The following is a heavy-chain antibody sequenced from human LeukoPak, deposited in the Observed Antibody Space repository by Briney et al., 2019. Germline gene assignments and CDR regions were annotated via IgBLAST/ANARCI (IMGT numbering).Heavy chain of an antibody. CDR3: ARDGAVAVAFDI. CDR2: VSYDGKNK. D-gene: IGHD6-19*01. CDR1: GFTFSDCS. V-gene: IGHV3-30*04. Sequence: GGSLRLSCVASGFTFSDCSIHWVRQAPGKGLEWVAVVSYDGKNKYYADSVKGRFTISRDNSKNTLYLQMNSLRAEDTAVYYCARDGAVAVAFDIWGQGTMVTVSS. J-gene: IGHJ3*02.